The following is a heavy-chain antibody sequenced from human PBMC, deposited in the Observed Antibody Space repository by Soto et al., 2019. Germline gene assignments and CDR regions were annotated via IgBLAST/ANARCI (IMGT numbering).Heavy chain of an antibody. V-gene: IGHV3-64D*06. CDR1: GFIFSNYG. CDR2: ISSMGRST. CDR3: VKAHSSGWYYFDS. J-gene: IGHJ4*02. D-gene: IGHD6-19*01. Sequence: GGSLRLSCSASGFIFSNYGMHWVRQAPGKGLECVSAISSMGRSTYYADSVKGRFTISRDNSKNTLYLQMSGLRAEDTAVYYCVKAHSSGWYYFDSWGQGTLVTVSS.